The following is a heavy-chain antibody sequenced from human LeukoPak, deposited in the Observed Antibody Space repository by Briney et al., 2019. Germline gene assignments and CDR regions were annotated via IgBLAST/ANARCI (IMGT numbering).Heavy chain of an antibody. CDR2: ISYDGRVM. Sequence: GWSLRLSCAASGFTFNSYGVQWVRQAPGKGLEWVGVISYDGRVMFYGDSVKGRFIISRDNSKNTLYLQLNTLRAEDTAIYYCVKEIPPKVAHAIDPGGQGTLVTVSS. J-gene: IGHJ5*02. CDR3: VKEIPPKVAHAIDP. D-gene: IGHD2-15*01. CDR1: GFTFNSYG. V-gene: IGHV3-30*18.